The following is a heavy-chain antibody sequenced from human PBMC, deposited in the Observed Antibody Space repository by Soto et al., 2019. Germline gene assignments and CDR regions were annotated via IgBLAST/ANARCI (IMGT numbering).Heavy chain of an antibody. CDR2: INPNSGGT. CDR1: GYTFTGYY. CDR3: VRRSGDLPMYYFDY. J-gene: IGHJ4*02. V-gene: IGHV1-2*04. D-gene: IGHD4-17*01. Sequence: ASVKVSCKASGYTFTGYYMHWVRQAPGQGLEWMGWINPNSGGTNYAQKFQGWVTMTRDTSISTAYMELSRLRSDDTAVYYCVRRSGDLPMYYFDYWGQGNLVTVSS.